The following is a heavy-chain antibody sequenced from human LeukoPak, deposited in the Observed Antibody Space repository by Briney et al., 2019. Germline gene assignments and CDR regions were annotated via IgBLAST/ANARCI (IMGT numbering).Heavy chain of an antibody. Sequence: SETLSLTCTVSAYSISSGYFWGWIRQPPGKGLEWIGSIFHSGSAYYNPSLKSRVTVSVDTSKNQFSLKLSSVTAADTAVYYCARAGDGYDYWGQGTLVTVSS. J-gene: IGHJ4*02. D-gene: IGHD5-24*01. CDR2: IFHSGSA. CDR3: ARAGDGYDY. V-gene: IGHV4-38-2*02. CDR1: AYSISSGYF.